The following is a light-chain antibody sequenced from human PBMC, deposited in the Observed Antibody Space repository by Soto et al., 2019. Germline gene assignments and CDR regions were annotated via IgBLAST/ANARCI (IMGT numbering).Light chain of an antibody. V-gene: IGKV3-20*01. CDR2: GAS. CDR3: QHSGSSRWT. Sequence: IVLTQFPGTLSLSPGESATLSCRASLSVTSRYFHWYQQKPGQAPRLLIKGASTRAPDIPERFSGSGSGTDFTLTIDRLEPEDFAVYYCQHSGSSRWTFGQGTRVDIK. J-gene: IGKJ1*01. CDR1: LSVTSRY.